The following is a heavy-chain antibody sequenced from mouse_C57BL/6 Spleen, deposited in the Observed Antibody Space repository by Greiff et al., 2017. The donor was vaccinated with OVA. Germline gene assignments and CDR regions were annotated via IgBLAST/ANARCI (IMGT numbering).Heavy chain of an antibody. CDR1: GYTFTSYW. V-gene: IGHV1-64*01. CDR3: ARGGYGGYYFDY. Sequence: QVQLKQPGAELVKPGASVKLSCKASGYTFTSYWMHWVKQRPGQGLEWIGMIHPNSGSTNYNEKFKSKATLTVDKSSSTAYMQLSSLTSEDSAVYDCARGGYGGYYFDYWGQGTTLTVSS. J-gene: IGHJ2*01. CDR2: IHPNSGST. D-gene: IGHD2-2*01.